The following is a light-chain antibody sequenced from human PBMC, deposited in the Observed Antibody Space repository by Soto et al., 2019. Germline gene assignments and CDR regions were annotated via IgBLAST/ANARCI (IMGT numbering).Light chain of an antibody. Sequence: EVALTQSTGTLSLSPGDRPFLSGRASQNLSRYFLAWYQHKPGQAPRLLISGASRRATGIPDRFSGSGSGTDFTLTISSLEPEDFAFYFCQQRSQWPTFGQVTKVDIK. CDR1: QNLSRYF. CDR2: GAS. V-gene: IGKV3D-20*02. CDR3: QQRSQWPT. J-gene: IGKJ1*01.